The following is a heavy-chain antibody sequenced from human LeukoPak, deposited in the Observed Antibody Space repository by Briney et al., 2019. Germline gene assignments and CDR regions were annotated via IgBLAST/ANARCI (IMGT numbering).Heavy chain of an antibody. CDR3: ARDHCSSTSCYTDAFDI. V-gene: IGHV4-4*07. J-gene: IGHJ3*02. D-gene: IGHD2-2*02. Sequence: SGSTNYNPSLKSRVTMSVDTSKNQFSLKLSSVTAADTAVYYCARDHCSSTSCYTDAFDIWGQGTMVTVSS. CDR2: SGST.